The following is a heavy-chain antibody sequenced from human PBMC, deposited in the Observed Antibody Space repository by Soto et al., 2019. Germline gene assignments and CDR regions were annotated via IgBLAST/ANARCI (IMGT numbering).Heavy chain of an antibody. CDR2: IIPILGIA. D-gene: IGHD6-19*01. V-gene: IGHV1-69*04. Sequence: ASVKVSCKASGGTFSSYPISWVRQAPGQGLEWMGRIIPILGIANYAQKFQGRVTITADKSTSTAYMELSSLRSEDTAVYYCARGIAVAGSDWFDPWGQGTLVTVSS. CDR1: GGTFSSYP. J-gene: IGHJ5*02. CDR3: ARGIAVAGSDWFDP.